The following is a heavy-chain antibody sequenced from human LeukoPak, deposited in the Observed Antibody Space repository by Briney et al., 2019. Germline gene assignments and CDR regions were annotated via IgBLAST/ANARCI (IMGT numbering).Heavy chain of an antibody. V-gene: IGHV3-23*01. CDR3: ARGPLLLDSYYFDY. CDR2: ISGSDGST. D-gene: IGHD3/OR15-3a*01. Sequence: PGGSLRLSCAASGFTFSSYAMSWVRQAPGKGLEWVSSISGSDGSTYYGDSVKGRFTISRDNSKSTLYLQMNSLRSDDTAVYYCARGPLLLDSYYFDYWGQGTLVTVSS. J-gene: IGHJ4*02. CDR1: GFTFSSYA.